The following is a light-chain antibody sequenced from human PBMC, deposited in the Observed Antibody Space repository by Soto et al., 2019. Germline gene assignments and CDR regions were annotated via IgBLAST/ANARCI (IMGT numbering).Light chain of an antibody. Sequence: QSALTEPASVSGSPGQSITISCTGNSSDVGSYNLVSWYQQHPGKAPKLMIYEGSKRPSGVSNRFSGSKSGNTASLTISGLQAEDEADYYCCSYAGSSADVLFGGGTKLTVL. CDR2: EGS. CDR1: SSDVGSYNL. J-gene: IGLJ2*01. V-gene: IGLV2-23*01. CDR3: CSYAGSSADVL.